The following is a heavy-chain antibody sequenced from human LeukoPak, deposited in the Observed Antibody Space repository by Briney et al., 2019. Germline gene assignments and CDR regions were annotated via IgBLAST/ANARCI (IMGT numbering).Heavy chain of an antibody. CDR1: GHTFTGYY. CDR3: AINKAAKSLDY. Sequence: GASVKVSCKASGHTFTGYYMHWVRQAPGQGLEWMGWINANSGDTNYAQKFQGRVTMTRCTSISTGYMELSRLRFDDTAVYYCAINKAAKSLDYWGQGTLVTVSS. CDR2: INANSGDT. J-gene: IGHJ4*02. D-gene: IGHD6-25*01. V-gene: IGHV1-2*02.